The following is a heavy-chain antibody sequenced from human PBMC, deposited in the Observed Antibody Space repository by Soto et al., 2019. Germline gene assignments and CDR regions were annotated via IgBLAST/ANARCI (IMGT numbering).Heavy chain of an antibody. Sequence: GASVKVSCKASGYPFTSNAITWVRQAPGQGLEWMGWISVYNGNTNYPQRLQGRVTMTTDTSTSTAYMDLKSLRSDDTAVYYCAIGLTTDKSGLLAAWGQGSL. D-gene: IGHD4-17*01. J-gene: IGHJ1*01. CDR1: GYPFTSNA. CDR3: AIGLTTDKSGLLAA. V-gene: IGHV1-18*01. CDR2: ISVYNGNT.